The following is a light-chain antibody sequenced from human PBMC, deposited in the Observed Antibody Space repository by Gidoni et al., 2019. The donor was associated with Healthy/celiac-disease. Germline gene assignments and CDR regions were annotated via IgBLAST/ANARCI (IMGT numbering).Light chain of an antibody. CDR1: SSDVGGYNY. CDR3: SSYTSSSTSLV. J-gene: IGLJ2*01. V-gene: IGLV2-14*01. Sequence: QSALTQPASVSGSPGQSITISCTGPSSDVGGYNYVSWYQQHPGKAPKLMIYDVSNRPSGVSNRFSGSKSGNTASLTISGLQAEDEADYYCSSYTSSSTSLVFGGGTKLTVL. CDR2: DVS.